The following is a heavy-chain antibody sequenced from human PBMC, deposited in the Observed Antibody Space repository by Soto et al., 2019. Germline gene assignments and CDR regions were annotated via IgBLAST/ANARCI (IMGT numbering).Heavy chain of an antibody. D-gene: IGHD2-2*01. CDR1: GGSISSSNW. V-gene: IGHV4-4*02. Sequence: PSETLSLTCAVSGGSISSSNWWSWVRQPPGKGLEWIGEIYHSGSTNYNPSLKSRVTISVDKSKNQFSLKLSSVTAADTAVYYCARVRTYCSSTSCYAGWFDPWGQGTLVTV. J-gene: IGHJ5*02. CDR2: IYHSGST. CDR3: ARVRTYCSSTSCYAGWFDP.